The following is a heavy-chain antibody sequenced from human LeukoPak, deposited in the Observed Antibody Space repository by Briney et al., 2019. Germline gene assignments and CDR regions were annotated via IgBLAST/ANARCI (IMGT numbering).Heavy chain of an antibody. CDR1: GFTFDDYG. CDR2: INWNGGST. D-gene: IGHD3-10*01. CDR3: AKDHGGYGSFDY. Sequence: GGSLRLSCAASGFTFDDYGMSWVRQAPGKGLEWVSGINWNGGSTGYADSVKGRFTISRDNAKNSLYLQMNSLRAEDTAVYYCAKDHGGYGSFDYWGQGTLVTVSS. J-gene: IGHJ4*02. V-gene: IGHV3-20*04.